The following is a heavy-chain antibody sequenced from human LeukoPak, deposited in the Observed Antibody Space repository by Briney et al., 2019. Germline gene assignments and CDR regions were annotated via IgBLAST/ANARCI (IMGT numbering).Heavy chain of an antibody. V-gene: IGHV3-7*01. D-gene: IGHD2-2*01. CDR2: IKQDGSEK. J-gene: IGHJ6*03. Sequence: GGSLRLSCAASGFTFSSYWMSWVRQAPGKGLEWVANIKQDGSEKYYVDSVKGRFTISRDNAKNSLYLQMNSLRAEDTAVYYCARVLSSTVLYYYYYMDVWGKGTTVTVSS. CDR1: GFTFSSYW. CDR3: ARVLSSTVLYYYYYMDV.